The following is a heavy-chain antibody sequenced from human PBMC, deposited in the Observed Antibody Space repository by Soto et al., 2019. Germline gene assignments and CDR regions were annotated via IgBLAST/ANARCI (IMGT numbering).Heavy chain of an antibody. V-gene: IGHV5-51*01. J-gene: IGHJ4*02. CDR2: IYPRDSDT. Sequence: LGESPKISCTASGYRFTTHWIGWVRQMPGKGLEWMGIIYPRDSDTRYNPSFQGQVTITADTSTNTAYLQWSSLKASDSAIYFCERHAAEGLVFNNGDYLPYYIEYWGQGALVTVSS. CDR3: ERHAAEGLVFNNGDYLPYYIEY. CDR1: GYRFTTHW. D-gene: IGHD3-9*01.